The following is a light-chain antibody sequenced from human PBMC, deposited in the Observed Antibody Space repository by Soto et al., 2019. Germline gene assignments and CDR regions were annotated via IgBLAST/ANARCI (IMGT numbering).Light chain of an antibody. Sequence: EIVMTQSPATLPVSPGERATLSCRASQSVSSNLAWYQQKPGQAPRFLIYGASTRATGIPARFSGSGSGTEFTFTISSLQSEDFAVYYCQQYDNWPLTFGGGTKVEIK. CDR2: GAS. V-gene: IGKV3-15*01. J-gene: IGKJ4*01. CDR3: QQYDNWPLT. CDR1: QSVSSN.